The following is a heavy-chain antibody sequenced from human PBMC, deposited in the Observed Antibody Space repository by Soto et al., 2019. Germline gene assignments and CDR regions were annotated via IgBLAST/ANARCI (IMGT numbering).Heavy chain of an antibody. CDR1: GGSFSGYF. Sequence: SETLDFPCAAYGGSFSGYFWSWFRKPPGKGLEWIGEINHSGSTNYNPSLKSRVTISADTSKNQFSLKLSSVTAADTAVYYCARSKFQDIVVVVAARSNWFDPWGQGTLVTVPS. CDR3: ARSKFQDIVVVVAARSNWFDP. CDR2: INHSGST. J-gene: IGHJ5*02. D-gene: IGHD2-15*01. V-gene: IGHV4-34*01.